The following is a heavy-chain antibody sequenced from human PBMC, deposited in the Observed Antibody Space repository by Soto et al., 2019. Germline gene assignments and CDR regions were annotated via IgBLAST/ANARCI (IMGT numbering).Heavy chain of an antibody. CDR3: ARDRSGIVATRSLWYFDL. J-gene: IGHJ2*01. CDR1: GGSISSYY. Sequence: QVQLQESGPGLVKPSETLSLTCTVSGGSISSYYWSWIRQPAGKGLEWIGRIYTSGSTNYNPSLKSRVTMSVDTSKNQFSLKLSSVTAADTAVYYCARDRSGIVATRSLWYFDLWGRGTLVTVSS. V-gene: IGHV4-4*07. D-gene: IGHD5-12*01. CDR2: IYTSGST.